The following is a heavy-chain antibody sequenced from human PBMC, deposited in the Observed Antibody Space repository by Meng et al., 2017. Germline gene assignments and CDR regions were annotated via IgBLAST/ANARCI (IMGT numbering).Heavy chain of an antibody. Sequence: GESLKISCAASGFTVSSNCMSWVRQAPGKGLEWVSVIYSGGSTYYADSVKGRFTISRHNSKNTLYLQMNSLRAEDTAVYYCASYSGSYVKSGGDVSSDYWGQGTLVTVSS. CDR1: GFTVSSNC. D-gene: IGHD1-26*01. CDR2: IYSGGST. CDR3: ASYSGSYVKSGGDVSSDY. V-gene: IGHV3-53*04. J-gene: IGHJ4*02.